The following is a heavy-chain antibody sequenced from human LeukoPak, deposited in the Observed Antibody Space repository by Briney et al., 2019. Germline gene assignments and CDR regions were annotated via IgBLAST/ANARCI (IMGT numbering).Heavy chain of an antibody. CDR1: GFTFSHHG. CDR2: IENDGGNK. CDR3: APNLLPGGFDY. J-gene: IGHJ4*02. Sequence: PGGSLRLSCAASGFTFSHHGMHWVRQAPGKGLEWMAFIENDGGNKKVADSVKGRFTVSRDNSKNTLYLQMNSLRAEDTAVYYCAPNLLPGGFDYWGQGTLVTVSS. V-gene: IGHV3-30*02. D-gene: IGHD3-16*01.